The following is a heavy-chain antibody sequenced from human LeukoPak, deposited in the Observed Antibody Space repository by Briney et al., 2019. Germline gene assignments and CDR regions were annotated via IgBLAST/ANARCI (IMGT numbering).Heavy chain of an antibody. J-gene: IGHJ4*02. CDR1: GFTFSSYW. CDR3: AREGGYGDYAFDY. Sequence: PGGSLRLSCAASGFTFSSYWMSWVHQAPGKGLEWVANIKQDGSEKYYVDSVKGRFTISRDNAKNSLYLQMNSLRAEDTAVYYCAREGGYGDYAFDYWGRGTLVTVSS. CDR2: IKQDGSEK. D-gene: IGHD4-17*01. V-gene: IGHV3-7*01.